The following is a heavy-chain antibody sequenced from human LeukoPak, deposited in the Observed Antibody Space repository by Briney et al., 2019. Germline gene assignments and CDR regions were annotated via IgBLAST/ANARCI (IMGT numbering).Heavy chain of an antibody. CDR1: GYTFTSYY. Sequence: ASVKVSCKASGYTFTSYYMHWVRQAPGQGFEWMGIINPSGGSTSCAQKFQGRVTMTRDTSTSTVYMELSSLRSEDTAVYYCARHPENSYGYLWGQGTLVTVSS. J-gene: IGHJ4*02. CDR2: INPSGGST. D-gene: IGHD5-18*01. CDR3: ARHPENSYGYL. V-gene: IGHV1-46*01.